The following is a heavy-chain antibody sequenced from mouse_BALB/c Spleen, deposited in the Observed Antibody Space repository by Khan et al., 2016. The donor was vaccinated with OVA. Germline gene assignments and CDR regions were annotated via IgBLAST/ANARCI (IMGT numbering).Heavy chain of an antibody. CDR1: GYTFTNYG. CDR2: INTYTGEP. Sequence: QIQLVQSGPELKKPGETVKISCKASGYTFTNYGMNWVKQAPGKGLKWMGWINTYTGEPTYTDDFKGRFAFSLETSASTAYLQITNLKNEDMATYFCARGASYWDFDVWGAGTTVTVSS. J-gene: IGHJ1*01. V-gene: IGHV9-1*02. CDR3: ARGASYWDFDV.